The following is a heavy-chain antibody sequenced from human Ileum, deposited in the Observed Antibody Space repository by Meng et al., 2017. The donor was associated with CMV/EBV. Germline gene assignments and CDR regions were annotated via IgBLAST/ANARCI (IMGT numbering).Heavy chain of an antibody. CDR3: ARRDCSGPSCFFAF. Sequence: QVQLVQSGAEVKKPGASVKVSCKASGYTFTSYYLHWVRQAPGQGLEWMGIINPSGGSTNYPQTFHGRITMTRDTSTSTVYMELSSLTSEDTAVYYCARRDCSGPSCFFAFWGQGTLVTVSS. CDR2: INPSGGST. V-gene: IGHV1-46*01. D-gene: IGHD2-2*01. J-gene: IGHJ4*02. CDR1: GYTFTSYY.